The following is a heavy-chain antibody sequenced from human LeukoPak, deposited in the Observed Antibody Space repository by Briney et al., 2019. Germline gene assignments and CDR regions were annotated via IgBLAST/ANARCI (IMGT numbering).Heavy chain of an antibody. D-gene: IGHD3-22*01. CDR1: GFTFSSYG. CDR2: VSGSGSDM. CDR3: AKSDSSGYPDAFDI. V-gene: IGHV3-23*01. Sequence: GGSLRLSCAASGFTFSSYGVSWVRQTPGKGLEWLAYVSGSGSDMYYADSVKGRFTISRDNSKNTLYLQMNSLRAEDTAVYYCAKSDSSGYPDAFDIWGQGTMVTVSS. J-gene: IGHJ3*02.